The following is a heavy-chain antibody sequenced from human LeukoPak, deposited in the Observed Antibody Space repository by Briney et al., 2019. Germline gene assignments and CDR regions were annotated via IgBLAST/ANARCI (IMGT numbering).Heavy chain of an antibody. CDR1: GFTFSSYE. J-gene: IGHJ4*02. D-gene: IGHD3-16*02. CDR2: IKQHGSEK. V-gene: IGHV3-7*04. CDR3: TRDRVDDYLWGTYRIDS. Sequence: GGSLRLSCAASGFTFSSYEVNWVRQAPGKGLEWVANIKQHGSEKYYGDSVKGRFTISRDDAKNSLFLQMNSLRAEDTAVYYCTRDRVDDYLWGTYRIDSWGQGTLVTVSS.